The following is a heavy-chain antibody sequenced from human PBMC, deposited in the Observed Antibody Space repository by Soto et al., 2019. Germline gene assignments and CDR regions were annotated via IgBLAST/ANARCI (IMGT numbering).Heavy chain of an antibody. D-gene: IGHD2-2*01. CDR1: GFPFRNFA. V-gene: IGHV3-23*05. J-gene: IGHJ4*02. CDR2: ISNSGSST. Sequence: GGSLRLSCAASGFPFRNFAMAWVRQAPGKGLEWVSIISNSGSSTYHGDSVKGRFTTSRDNSKGTLSLHMRGVRIDDTAVYFCARADLLWDSFDLCGQGTIVTVYS. CDR3: ARADLLWDSFDL.